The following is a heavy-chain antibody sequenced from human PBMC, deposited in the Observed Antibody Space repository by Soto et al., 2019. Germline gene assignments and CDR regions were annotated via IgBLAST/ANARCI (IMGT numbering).Heavy chain of an antibody. CDR1: GFTFSSYS. V-gene: IGHV3-48*02. CDR3: ARFFGNYYDSRYFYL. D-gene: IGHD3-22*01. CDR2: ISSSSSTI. J-gene: IGHJ2*01. Sequence: GGSLRLSCAASGFTFSSYSMNWVRQAPGKGLEWVSYISSSSSTIYYADSVKDRFTISRDNAKNSLYLQMNSLRDEDTAVYYCARFFGNYYDSRYFYLWGRGTPVTVAS.